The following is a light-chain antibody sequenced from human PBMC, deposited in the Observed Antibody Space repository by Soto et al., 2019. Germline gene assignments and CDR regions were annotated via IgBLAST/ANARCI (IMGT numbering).Light chain of an antibody. CDR1: QNVKSD. Sequence: EIVMTQSPATLSVSPGETATLSCRASQNVKSDLAWYQQKRGQAPRLLIHGASTRATGIPARFSGSGSGTEFTLTISSLQSGDFAVYFCQQYNNWPRTFGQGTKVDI. CDR3: QQYNNWPRT. V-gene: IGKV3-15*01. CDR2: GAS. J-gene: IGKJ1*01.